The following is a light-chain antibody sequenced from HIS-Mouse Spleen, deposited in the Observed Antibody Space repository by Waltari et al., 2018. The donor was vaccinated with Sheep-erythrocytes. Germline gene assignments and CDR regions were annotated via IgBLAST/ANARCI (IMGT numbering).Light chain of an antibody. CDR1: SSDVGSYNL. V-gene: IGLV2-23*01. J-gene: IGLJ2*01. CDR3: CSYAGSSTYVV. CDR2: ECS. Sequence: QSALTQPASVSGSPGQSITISCTGTSSDVGSYNLVSWYQQHPGKAPKLMIYECSKRPSGVSNRCSGSKSGNTASLTISGLQAEDEADYYCCSYAGSSTYVVFGGGTKLTVL.